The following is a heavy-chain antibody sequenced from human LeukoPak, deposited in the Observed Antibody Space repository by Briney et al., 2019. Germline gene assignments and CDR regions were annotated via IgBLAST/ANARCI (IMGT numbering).Heavy chain of an antibody. CDR1: GFTFSSYA. Sequence: GGSLRLSCAASGFTFSSYAMSWVRQAPGKGLEWVSAISGSGGSTYYADSVKGRFTISRDNSKNTLYLQMNSLRAEDTAVYYCAKDRGLLEQLEWVFDYWGQGTLVTVSS. CDR3: AKDRGLLEQLEWVFDY. J-gene: IGHJ4*02. D-gene: IGHD1-1*01. V-gene: IGHV3-23*01. CDR2: ISGSGGST.